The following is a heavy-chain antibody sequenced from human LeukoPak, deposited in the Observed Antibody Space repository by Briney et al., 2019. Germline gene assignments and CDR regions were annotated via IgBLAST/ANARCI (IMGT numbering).Heavy chain of an antibody. CDR3: AKIPQVATYTVPNFDF. J-gene: IGHJ4*02. V-gene: IGHV4-59*01. CDR1: GGSISSYY. CDR2: IYYSGST. D-gene: IGHD3-16*01. Sequence: SETLSLTCTVSGGSISSYYWSWIRQPPGKGLEWIGYIYYSGSTNYNPSLKSRVTISVDTSKNQFSLKLSSVTAADTAVYYCAKIPQVATYTVPNFDFWGQGTLVTVSS.